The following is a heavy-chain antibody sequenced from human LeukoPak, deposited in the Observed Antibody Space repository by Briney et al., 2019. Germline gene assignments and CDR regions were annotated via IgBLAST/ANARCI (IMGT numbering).Heavy chain of an antibody. J-gene: IGHJ4*02. CDR3: ARRRYTSGYLDY. CDR2: IYYSGST. D-gene: IGHD3-22*01. V-gene: IGHV4-59*08. Sequence: SETLSLTCTVSGDSISGFYWSWIRQPPGKGLEWIGYIYYSGSTNYNPSLKSRVTISVDTSKSQFSLKLATMTAADTAVYYCARRRYTSGYLDYWGQGTLVTVSS. CDR1: GDSISGFY.